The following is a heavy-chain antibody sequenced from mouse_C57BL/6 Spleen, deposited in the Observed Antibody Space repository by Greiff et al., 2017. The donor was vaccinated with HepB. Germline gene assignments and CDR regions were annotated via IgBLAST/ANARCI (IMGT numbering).Heavy chain of an antibody. D-gene: IGHD2-4*01. CDR3: ARDNYYDYGGFDY. V-gene: IGHV5-16*01. J-gene: IGHJ2*01. CDR2: INYDGSST. CDR1: GFTFSDYY. Sequence: EVQLVESEGGLVQPGSSMKLSCTASGFTFSDYYMAWVRQVPEKGLEWVANINYDGSSTYYLDSLKSRFIISRDNAKNILYLQMSSLKSEDTATYYCARDNYYDYGGFDYWGQGTTLTVSS.